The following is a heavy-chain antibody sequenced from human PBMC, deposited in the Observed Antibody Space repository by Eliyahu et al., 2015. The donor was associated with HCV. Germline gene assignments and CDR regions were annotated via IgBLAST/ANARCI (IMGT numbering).Heavy chain of an antibody. Sequence: EVQLVESGGGLVKPGGSXRLSXXASGFTFSSYXMNWVRQAPGKGLEWVSSISSSSSYIYYADSVKGRFTISRDNAKNSLYLQMNSLRAEDTAVYYCAREWYSSGWYDYWGQGTLVTVSS. V-gene: IGHV3-21*01. J-gene: IGHJ4*02. CDR3: AREWYSSGWYDY. CDR1: GFTFSSYX. CDR2: ISSSSSYI. D-gene: IGHD6-19*01.